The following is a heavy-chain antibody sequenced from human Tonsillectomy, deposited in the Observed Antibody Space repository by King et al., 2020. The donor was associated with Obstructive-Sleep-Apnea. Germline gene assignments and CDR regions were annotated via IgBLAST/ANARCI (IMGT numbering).Heavy chain of an antibody. CDR2: IYYSGST. CDR1: GGSISSSSYY. D-gene: IGHD4-17*01. Sequence: QLQESGPGLVKPSETLSLTCTVSGGSISSSSYYWGWIRQPPGKGLEWIGSIYYSGSTYYNPSLKRRVTISVDTSKNQFSLKLSSVTAADTAVYYCARVGAVTSLGYWGQGTLVTVSS. V-gene: IGHV4-39*07. J-gene: IGHJ4*02. CDR3: ARVGAVTSLGY.